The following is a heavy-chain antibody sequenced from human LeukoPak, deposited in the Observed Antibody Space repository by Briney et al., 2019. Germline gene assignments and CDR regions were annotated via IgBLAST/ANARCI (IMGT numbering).Heavy chain of an antibody. CDR1: GFTFNSYW. D-gene: IGHD1-20*01. Sequence: GGSLRLSCAASGFTFNSYWMTWFRQAPGQGLEWVANIKPDGSAKYCVDSVKGRFTISRDNAKNSLYLQMNSLRVEDTAVYYCARRRYNWNAIDYWGQGTLVTVSS. V-gene: IGHV3-7*01. J-gene: IGHJ4*02. CDR2: IKPDGSAK. CDR3: ARRRYNWNAIDY.